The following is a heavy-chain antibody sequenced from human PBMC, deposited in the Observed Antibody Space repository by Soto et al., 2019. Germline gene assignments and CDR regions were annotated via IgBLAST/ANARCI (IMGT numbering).Heavy chain of an antibody. J-gene: IGHJ4*02. CDR2: ISYDGSNK. CDR1: GFTFSSYA. Sequence: QVQLVESGGGVVQPGRSLRLSCAASGFTFSSYAMHWVRQAPGKGLEWVAVISYDGSNKYYADSVKGRFTISRDNSKNTLYLQMNSLRAEDTAVYYCARVPVGGYHYDYWGQGTLVTVSS. D-gene: IGHD5-12*01. V-gene: IGHV3-30-3*01. CDR3: ARVPVGGYHYDY.